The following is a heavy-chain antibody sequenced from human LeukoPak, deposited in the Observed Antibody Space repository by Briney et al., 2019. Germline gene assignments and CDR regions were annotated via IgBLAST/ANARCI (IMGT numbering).Heavy chain of an antibody. V-gene: IGHV3-66*01. CDR3: ARERYSGSLYYFDY. J-gene: IGHJ4*02. CDR1: GFTVSSSY. D-gene: IGHD1-26*01. CDR2: IYSVGST. Sequence: PGGSLRLSCAASGFTVSSSYMSWVRQAPGKGLEWVSVIYSVGSTYYADSVKGRFTISRDNSKNTLYLQMNSLRAEDTAVYYCARERYSGSLYYFDYWGQGTLVTVSS.